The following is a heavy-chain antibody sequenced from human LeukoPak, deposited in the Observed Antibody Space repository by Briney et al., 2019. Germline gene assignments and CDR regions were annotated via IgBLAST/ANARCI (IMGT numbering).Heavy chain of an antibody. J-gene: IGHJ5*02. D-gene: IGHD2-2*01. Sequence: SDTLSLTCTVSGGSTSSSRYYWGWIRQPPGKGLEWIGSIYYSGSTYYHPSLKSRVTISVDTSKNQFSLKLSSVTAADTAVYYCARHPYQLLWLSWFDPWGQGTLVTVSS. CDR1: GGSTSSSRYY. CDR3: ARHPYQLLWLSWFDP. V-gene: IGHV4-39*01. CDR2: IYYSGST.